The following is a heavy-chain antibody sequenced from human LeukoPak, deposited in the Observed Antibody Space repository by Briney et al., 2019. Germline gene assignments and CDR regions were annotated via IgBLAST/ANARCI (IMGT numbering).Heavy chain of an antibody. CDR3: ARGTALEDYYDSSGYYLEYFQH. D-gene: IGHD3-22*01. CDR1: GGSISSYY. Sequence: SETLSLTCTVSGGSISSYYWSWIRQPPGKGLEWIGYIYYSGSTNYNPSLKSRVTISVDTSKNQFSLKLSSVTAADTAVYYCARGTALEDYYDSSGYYLEYFQHWGQGTLVTVSS. CDR2: IYYSGST. J-gene: IGHJ1*01. V-gene: IGHV4-59*01.